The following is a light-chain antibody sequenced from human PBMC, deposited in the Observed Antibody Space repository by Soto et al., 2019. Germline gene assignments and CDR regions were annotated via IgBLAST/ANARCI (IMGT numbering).Light chain of an antibody. CDR3: LQHNTYPLS. V-gene: IGKV1-17*03. J-gene: IGKJ4*01. Sequence: DIQMTQSPSAMSASVGDRVTITCRASQAISHYLASFHQRPGKVPKRLIYGASTLESGVTSRFSGSGSGTDFTLTISSLQPEDFGTYYCLQHNTYPLSFGGGTKVE. CDR2: GAS. CDR1: QAISHY.